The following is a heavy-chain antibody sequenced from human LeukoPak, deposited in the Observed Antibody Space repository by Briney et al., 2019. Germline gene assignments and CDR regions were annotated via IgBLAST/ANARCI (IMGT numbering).Heavy chain of an antibody. CDR2: IYHSGST. J-gene: IGHJ6*03. Sequence: SETLSLTCTVSGGSISSGGYYWSWIRQPPGKGLEWIGYIYHSGSTYYNPSLKSRVTISVDRSKNQFSLKLSSVTAADTAVYYCASVMIGSARDMDVWGKGTTVTVSS. D-gene: IGHD2/OR15-2a*01. CDR3: ASVMIGSARDMDV. CDR1: GGSISSGGYY. V-gene: IGHV4-30-2*01.